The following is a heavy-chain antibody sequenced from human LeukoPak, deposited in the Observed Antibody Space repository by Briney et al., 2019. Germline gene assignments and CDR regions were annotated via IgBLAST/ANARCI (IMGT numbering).Heavy chain of an antibody. V-gene: IGHV3-30*18. CDR2: ISYDGSNK. J-gene: IGHJ6*02. CDR1: GFTFSSYG. D-gene: IGHD2-21*01. CDR3: AKDLDGETYGMDV. Sequence: PGGSLRLSCAASGFTFSSYGMHWVRQAPGKGLEWVAVISYDGSNKYYADSVKGRFTISRDNSKNTLYLQMNGLRAEDTAVYYCAKDLDGETYGMDVWGQGTTVTVSS.